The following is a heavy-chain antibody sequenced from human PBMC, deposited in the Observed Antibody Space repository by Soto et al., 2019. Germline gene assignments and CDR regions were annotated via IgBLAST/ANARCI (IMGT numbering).Heavy chain of an antibody. D-gene: IGHD4-17*01. CDR3: TRGHGDFAGDFDY. J-gene: IGHJ4*02. CDR1: GYTFNKYS. CDR2: ISASNGNT. V-gene: IGHV1-18*04. Sequence: QGQLVQSGAEVKKPGASVKVSCKASGYTFNKYSISWVRQAPGQGLEWMGWISASNGNTDFAQKSQGRVTMAIDTSTSTAYMELRSLRSDDTAVFYCTRGHGDFAGDFDYWGQGTLVTVSS.